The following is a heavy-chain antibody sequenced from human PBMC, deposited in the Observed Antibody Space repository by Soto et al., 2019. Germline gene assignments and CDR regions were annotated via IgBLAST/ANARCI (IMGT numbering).Heavy chain of an antibody. J-gene: IGHJ5*02. CDR3: ATDGGFNFCYWFDP. Sequence: EVQLVESGGGLVEPGGSLRISCAASGFTFNYAWMSWVRQAPGKGLEWVGRIKDKSEGETIDYAAPVKGRFTISRDDSKNTVYLQMNSLKTEDTGVYYCATDGGFNFCYWFDPWGQGTLVTVSS. V-gene: IGHV3-15*01. CDR1: GFTFNYAW. CDR2: IKDKSEGETI. D-gene: IGHD1-1*01.